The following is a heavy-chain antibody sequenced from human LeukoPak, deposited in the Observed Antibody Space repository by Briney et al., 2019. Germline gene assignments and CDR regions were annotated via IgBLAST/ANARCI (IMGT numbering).Heavy chain of an antibody. V-gene: IGHV4-39*01. CDR3: ARGSRRLADFHY. D-gene: IGHD1-26*01. CDR1: GVSISSSGYY. CDR2: LYYGGST. Sequence: SETLSLTCTVSGVSISSSGYYWGWVRQPPGKGLEWIGTLYYGGSTYYKSSLKSRVTISGDTSKNQFSLKLSSVTAADTAVYYCARGSRRLADFHYWGQGTLVTVSS. J-gene: IGHJ4*02.